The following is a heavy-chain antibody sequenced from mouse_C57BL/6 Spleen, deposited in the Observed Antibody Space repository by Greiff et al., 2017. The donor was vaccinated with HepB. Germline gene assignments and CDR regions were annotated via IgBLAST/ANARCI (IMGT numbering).Heavy chain of an antibody. D-gene: IGHD1-1*01. V-gene: IGHV1S81*02. J-gene: IGHJ2*01. Sequence: VQLQQSGAELVKAGASVKMSCKASGYTFTSYWMHWVKQRLGQGLEWFAETNHTNGRTYYNEKFKSKATLTEDQSSSTAYMLLSGPTFEDSAVYYCARIKKIVATYFDNWGQGTTLTVSS. CDR2: TNHTNGRT. CDR3: ARIKKIVATYFDN. CDR1: GYTFTSYW.